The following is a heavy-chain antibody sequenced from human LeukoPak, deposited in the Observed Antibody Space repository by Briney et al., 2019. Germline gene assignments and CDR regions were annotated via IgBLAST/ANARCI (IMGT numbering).Heavy chain of an antibody. CDR2: IIPILGIA. CDR3: ASRSTPGYCSSTSCYRSWFDP. D-gene: IGHD2-2*01. Sequence: SVKVSCKASGGTFSSYTISWVRQAPGQGLEWMGRIIPILGIANYAQKFQGRVTITADKSTSTAYTELSSLRSEDTAVYYCASRSTPGYCSSTSCYRSWFDPWGQGTLVTVSS. CDR1: GGTFSSYT. J-gene: IGHJ5*02. V-gene: IGHV1-69*02.